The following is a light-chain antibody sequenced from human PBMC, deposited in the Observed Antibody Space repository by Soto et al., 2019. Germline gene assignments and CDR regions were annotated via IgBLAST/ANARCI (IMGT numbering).Light chain of an antibody. V-gene: IGKV1-33*01. J-gene: IGKJ4*01. CDR2: DAS. Sequence: DIQMTQSPSSLSASVGDRVTITCQASQDINNYLNWYQQKAGKAPKLLIYDASNLETGVPSRFSGSGSGTDFTFTISSLQAEDIATYYCQQHDNLPLTFGGGTKVEIK. CDR1: QDINNY. CDR3: QQHDNLPLT.